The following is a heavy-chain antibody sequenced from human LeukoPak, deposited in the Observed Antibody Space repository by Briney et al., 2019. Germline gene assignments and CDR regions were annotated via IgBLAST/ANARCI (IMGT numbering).Heavy chain of an antibody. V-gene: IGHV3-48*03. D-gene: IGHD2-2*01. CDR1: GFTFSSYE. Sequence: EGSLRLSCAASGFTFSSYEMNWVRQAPGKGLGWVSYISSSGSTIYYADSLKGRFTISRDNAKNSLYLQMNSMRAEDTAVYYCAGLGIVVVPAAPMDVWGQGTTVTVSS. J-gene: IGHJ6*02. CDR2: ISSSGSTI. CDR3: AGLGIVVVPAAPMDV.